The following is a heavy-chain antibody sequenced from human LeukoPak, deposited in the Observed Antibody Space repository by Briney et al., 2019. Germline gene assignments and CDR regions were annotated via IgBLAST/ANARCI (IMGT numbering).Heavy chain of an antibody. Sequence: GGSLRLSCAASGFTFSSYAMHWVRQAPGKGLEWVAVISYDGSSKKYADSVKGRFTISRDNSKNTLYLQMNSLRAEDTAVYYCARDAVYSSSWQYYWGQGTLVTVSS. D-gene: IGHD6-13*01. CDR1: GFTFSSYA. V-gene: IGHV3-30-3*01. CDR3: ARDAVYSSSWQYY. J-gene: IGHJ4*02. CDR2: ISYDGSSK.